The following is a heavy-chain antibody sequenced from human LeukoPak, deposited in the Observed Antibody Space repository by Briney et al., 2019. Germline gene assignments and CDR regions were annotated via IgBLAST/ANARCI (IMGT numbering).Heavy chain of an antibody. CDR3: AKGIQLWLIPGGMDY. V-gene: IGHV3-30*02. CDR1: GFTFSSYG. CDR2: IRYDGSNK. D-gene: IGHD5-18*01. J-gene: IGHJ4*02. Sequence: PGGSLRLSCAASGFTFSSYGMHWVRQAPGKGLEWVAFIRYDGSNKYYADSVKGRFTISRDNSKNTLYLQMNSLRAEDTAVYYCAKGIQLWLIPGGMDYWGQGTLVTVSS.